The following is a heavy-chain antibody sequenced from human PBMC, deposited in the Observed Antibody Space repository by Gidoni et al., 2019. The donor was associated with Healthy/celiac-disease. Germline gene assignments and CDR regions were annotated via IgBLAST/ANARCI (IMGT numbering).Heavy chain of an antibody. J-gene: IGHJ4*02. CDR1: GFTFSSYA. V-gene: IGHV3-23*01. Sequence: EVQLLESGGGLVQPGGSLRLSCAASGFTFSSYAMSWVRQAPGKGLEWVSVISGSGGNTYYADSVKGRFTISRDNSKNTLYLQMNSLRAEDTAVYYCAKVQSAYSGYELDSWGQGTLVTVSS. CDR3: AKVQSAYSGYELDS. D-gene: IGHD5-12*01. CDR2: ISGSGGNT.